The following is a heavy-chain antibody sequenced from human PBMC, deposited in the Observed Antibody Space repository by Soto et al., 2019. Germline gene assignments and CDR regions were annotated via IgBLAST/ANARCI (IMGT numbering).Heavy chain of an antibody. CDR1: GFTFSSYS. V-gene: IGHV3-48*01. CDR3: ARDPAPPYIVVVPAAIDY. CDR2: ISSSSSTI. Sequence: PGGSLRLSCAASGFTFSSYSMNWVRQAPGKGLEWVSYISSSSSTIYYADSVKGRFTISRDNAKNSLYLQMNSLRAEDTAVYYCARDPAPPYIVVVPAAIDYWGQGT. J-gene: IGHJ4*02. D-gene: IGHD2-2*01.